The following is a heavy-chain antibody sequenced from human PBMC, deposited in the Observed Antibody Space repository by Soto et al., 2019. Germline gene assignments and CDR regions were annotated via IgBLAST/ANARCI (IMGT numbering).Heavy chain of an antibody. V-gene: IGHV3-30*03. D-gene: IGHD3-3*01. CDR1: GFTFSIYG. CDR2: ISYDGSDK. CDR3: TERRNVQQFLERSSGMEG. J-gene: IGHJ6*02. Sequence: QVQLVESGGGVVQPGRSLRLSCAASGFTFSIYGMHWVRQAPGKGLEWVAAISYDGSDKYYGDSVKGRFTISRDKSKTTLCLQMSSLRTEETAVYCCTERRNVQQFLERSSGMEGWGRGTAVAASS.